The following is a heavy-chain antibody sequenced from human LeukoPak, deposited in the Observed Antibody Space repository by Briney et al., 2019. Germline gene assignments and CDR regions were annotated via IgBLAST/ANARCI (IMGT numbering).Heavy chain of an antibody. CDR1: GGTFSSYA. V-gene: IGHV1-69*04. Sequence: ASVKVSCKASGGTFSSYAISWVRQAPGQGLEWMGRIIPIFGIANYAQKFQGRVTITADKSTSTAYMELSSLRSEDTAVYYCARDEWVGATTLDYWGQGTLVTVSS. CDR2: IIPIFGIA. CDR3: ARDEWVGATTLDY. D-gene: IGHD1-26*01. J-gene: IGHJ4*02.